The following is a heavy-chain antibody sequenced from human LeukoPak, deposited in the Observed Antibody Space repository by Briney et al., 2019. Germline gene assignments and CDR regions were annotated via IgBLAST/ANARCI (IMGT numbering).Heavy chain of an antibody. CDR1: GFTVSINY. J-gene: IGHJ3*02. Sequence: GGSLRLSCAASGFTVSINYINWVRQAPGKGLESVSSISSSSSYIYYADSVKGRFTISRDNAKNSLYLQMNSLRAEDTAVYYCARLDDTDAFDIWGQGTVVTVSS. D-gene: IGHD3-22*01. V-gene: IGHV3-21*01. CDR2: ISSSSSYI. CDR3: ARLDDTDAFDI.